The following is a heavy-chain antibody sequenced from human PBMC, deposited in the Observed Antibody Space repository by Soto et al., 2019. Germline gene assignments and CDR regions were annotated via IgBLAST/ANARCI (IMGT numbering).Heavy chain of an antibody. D-gene: IGHD3-22*01. CDR2: ISDDGAKK. Sequence: QVQLVESGGGVVHPGRSLRLSCAGSGFTFSSYAFHWVRQAPGKGPEWVAVISDDGAKKYYADSVQGRFTVSRQNYKDTVSLEMNNLRTEDTALYYCSRDTWSSRPYYYANSDTSWGQGTLVT. CDR3: SRDTWSSRPYYYANSDTS. CDR1: GFTFSSYA. V-gene: IGHV3-30-3*01. J-gene: IGHJ5*02.